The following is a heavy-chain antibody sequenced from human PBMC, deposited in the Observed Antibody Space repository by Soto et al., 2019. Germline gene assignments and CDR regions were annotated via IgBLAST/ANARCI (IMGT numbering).Heavy chain of an antibody. J-gene: IGHJ4*02. D-gene: IGHD1-26*01. V-gene: IGHV4-30-2*05. Sequence: SETLSLTCAVSGGSISSGGYSWSWIRQPPGKGLEWIGYIYHSGSTYYNPSLKSRVTISVDTSKNQFSLKLSSVTAADTAVYYCAREGSGYSGSYSIPDPAYYFDYWGQGTLVTVSS. CDR2: IYHSGST. CDR3: AREGSGYSGSYSIPDPAYYFDY. CDR1: GGSISSGGYS.